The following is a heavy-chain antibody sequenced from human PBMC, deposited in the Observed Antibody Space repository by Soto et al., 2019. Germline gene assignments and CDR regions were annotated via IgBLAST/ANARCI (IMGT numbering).Heavy chain of an antibody. V-gene: IGHV5-51*01. Sequence: GESLKISCKGPGYSFTKYWISWVGQMPGKDLEWMGIIYPGDSDTRYSPSFQGQVTISVDKSLSTAYLQWSSLKASDTAIYYCARRADSSGYMDYWGQGILVTVSS. CDR2: IYPGDSDT. J-gene: IGHJ4*02. D-gene: IGHD3-22*01. CDR1: GYSFTKYW. CDR3: ARRADSSGYMDY.